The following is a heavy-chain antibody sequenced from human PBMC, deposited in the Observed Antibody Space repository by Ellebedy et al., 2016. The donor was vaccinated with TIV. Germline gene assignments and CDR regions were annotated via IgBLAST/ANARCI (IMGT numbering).Heavy chain of an antibody. D-gene: IGHD1-26*01. CDR2: IFPGDSET. J-gene: IGHJ5*02. CDR3: ARAAQVERLGWFDH. Sequence: PGGSLRLSCQGSGYTFTHFWIAWVRQMPGKGLEWMGIIFPGDSETKYSPSFEGRVTISVDKSINTAYVQWRSLTASDSGIYYCARAAQVERLGWFDHWGQGALVTVSS. V-gene: IGHV5-51*01. CDR1: GYTFTHFW.